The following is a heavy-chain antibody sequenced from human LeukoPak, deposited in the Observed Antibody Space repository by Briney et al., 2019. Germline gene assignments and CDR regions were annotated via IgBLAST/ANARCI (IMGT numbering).Heavy chain of an antibody. J-gene: IGHJ5*02. D-gene: IGHD6-6*01. Sequence: SETLSLTCAVYGGSFSCYYWSWIRQPPGKGLEWIGEINHSGSTNYNPSLKSRVTISVDTSKNQFSLKLSSVTAADTAVYYCARAPSIALRNWFDPWGQGTLVTVSS. CDR1: GGSFSCYY. CDR3: ARAPSIALRNWFDP. CDR2: INHSGST. V-gene: IGHV4-34*01.